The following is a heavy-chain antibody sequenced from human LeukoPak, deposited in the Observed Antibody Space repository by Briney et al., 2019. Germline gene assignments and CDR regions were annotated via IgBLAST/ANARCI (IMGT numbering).Heavy chain of an antibody. J-gene: IGHJ5*02. Sequence: GASVKVSCKASGGTVSRYPISWVRQAPGQGLEWMGWMNPKSGNTGYGQKFQGRVTMTRVTSITTAYTELRSLRSDDTAVYYCTKASLAFGTKYFDPWGQGTLVTVSS. D-gene: IGHD3-10*01. CDR3: TKASLAFGTKYFDP. V-gene: IGHV1-8*01. CDR2: MNPKSGNT. CDR1: GGTVSRYP.